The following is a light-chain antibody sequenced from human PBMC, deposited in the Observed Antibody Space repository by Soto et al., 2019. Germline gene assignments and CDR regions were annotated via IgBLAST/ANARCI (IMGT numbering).Light chain of an antibody. J-gene: IGKJ5*01. Sequence: DIQMTQSPSSLSASVGDRVTITCRASQTISSNLNWYQQKPGKAPNLLIYDASTLQSGVPSRFSGSRSGTEFTLTICSLQPEDFATYYCQQLNGYPISFGQGTRLEIK. V-gene: IGKV1-9*01. CDR3: QQLNGYPIS. CDR1: QTISSN. CDR2: DAS.